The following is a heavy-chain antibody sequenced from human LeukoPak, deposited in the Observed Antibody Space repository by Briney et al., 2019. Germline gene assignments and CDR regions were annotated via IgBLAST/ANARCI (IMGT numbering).Heavy chain of an antibody. Sequence: ASVKVSCKASGYTFTGYYMHWVRQAPGQGPEWMGWINPNSGGTNYAQKFQGRVTMTRDTSISTAYMELSRLRSDDTAVYYCAREPIYDSSGYRGDYWGQGTLVTVSS. V-gene: IGHV1-2*02. D-gene: IGHD3-22*01. J-gene: IGHJ4*02. CDR1: GYTFTGYY. CDR3: AREPIYDSSGYRGDY. CDR2: INPNSGGT.